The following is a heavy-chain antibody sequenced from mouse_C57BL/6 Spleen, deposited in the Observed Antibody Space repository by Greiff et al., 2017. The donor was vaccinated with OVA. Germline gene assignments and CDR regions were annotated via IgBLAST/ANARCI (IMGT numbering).Heavy chain of an antibody. CDR2: IHPNSGST. CDR1: GYTFTSYW. V-gene: IGHV1-64*01. J-gene: IGHJ2*01. CDR3: ARSSSGHYYFDY. Sequence: QVQLQQPGAELVKPGASVKLSCKASGYTFTSYWMHWVKQRPGQGLEWIGMIHPNSGSTNYNEKFKSKATLTVDKSSSTAYMQLSSLTSEDSAVYYCARSSSGHYYFDYWGQGTTLTVSS. D-gene: IGHD3-2*02.